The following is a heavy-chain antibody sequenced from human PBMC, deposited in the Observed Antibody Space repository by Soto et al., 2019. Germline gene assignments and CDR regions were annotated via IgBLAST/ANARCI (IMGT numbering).Heavy chain of an antibody. CDR1: GYSFTSYW. J-gene: IGHJ5*02. CDR2: IDPSDSYT. CDR3: ARQRGPRDWFDP. Sequence: PGESLKISCKGSGYSFTSYWISWVRQMPGKGLEWMGRIDPSDSYTNYSPSFQGHVTISADKSISTAYLQWSSLKAPDTAMYYCARQRGPRDWFDPWGQGTLVTVSS. D-gene: IGHD3-10*01. V-gene: IGHV5-10-1*01.